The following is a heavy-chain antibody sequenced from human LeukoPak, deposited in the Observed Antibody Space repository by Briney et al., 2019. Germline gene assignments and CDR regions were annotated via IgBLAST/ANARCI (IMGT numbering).Heavy chain of an antibody. D-gene: IGHD3-3*01. Sequence: SETLSLTCAVYGGSFSGYYWSWIRQPPGKGREWMGEINHSGSTNYNPSLKSRVTISVATSKNQFSLKLSSVTAADTAVYYCARQSGYYNWFDPWGQRTLVTVSS. J-gene: IGHJ5*02. CDR3: ARQSGYYNWFDP. CDR2: INHSGST. CDR1: GGSFSGYY. V-gene: IGHV4-34*01.